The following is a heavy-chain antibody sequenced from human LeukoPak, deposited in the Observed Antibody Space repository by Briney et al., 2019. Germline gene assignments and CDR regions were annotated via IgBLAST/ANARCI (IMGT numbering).Heavy chain of an antibody. Sequence: ASVKVSCKASGYTFTSYGINWVRQAPGQGLEWMGWISAYNGNTNYAQELQGRVTMTTDTSTTTAYMGLRSLRSDDTAVYYCARPQEEDGYNYNWAFDYWGQGTLVTVSS. J-gene: IGHJ4*02. D-gene: IGHD5-24*01. CDR1: GYTFTSYG. CDR3: ARPQEEDGYNYNWAFDY. CDR2: ISAYNGNT. V-gene: IGHV1-18*01.